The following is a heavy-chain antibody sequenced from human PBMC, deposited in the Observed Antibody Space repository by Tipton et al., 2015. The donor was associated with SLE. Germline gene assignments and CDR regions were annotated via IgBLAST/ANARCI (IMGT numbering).Heavy chain of an antibody. V-gene: IGHV4-39*07. Sequence: TLSLTCTVSGGSISSSSYYWGWIRQPPGKGLEWIGSIYYSGSTYYNPSLRSRLTISVDTSRNQFSLKLNSLTAADTAVYYCARTSLGFNFWTGSPFDPWGQGTPVTVSS. CDR1: GGSISSSSYY. CDR2: IYYSGST. CDR3: ARTSLGFNFWTGSPFDP. J-gene: IGHJ5*02. D-gene: IGHD3/OR15-3a*01.